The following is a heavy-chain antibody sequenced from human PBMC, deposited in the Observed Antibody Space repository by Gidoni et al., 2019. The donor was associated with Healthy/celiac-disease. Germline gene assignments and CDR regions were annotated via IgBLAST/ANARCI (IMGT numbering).Heavy chain of an antibody. J-gene: IGHJ4*02. CDR1: GGPISTGDYY. CDR3: ARETYDSSGYGIYYFDY. V-gene: IGHV4-30-4*01. Sequence: QVQLQESGPGLVKPSQTLSLTCTVSGGPISTGDYYWSWIRQPPGKGLEWIGYFYYSGSTYYNPSLKSRVTISVDTSKNQFSLKLSSVTAADTAVYYCARETYDSSGYGIYYFDYWGQGTLVTVSS. CDR2: FYYSGST. D-gene: IGHD3-22*01.